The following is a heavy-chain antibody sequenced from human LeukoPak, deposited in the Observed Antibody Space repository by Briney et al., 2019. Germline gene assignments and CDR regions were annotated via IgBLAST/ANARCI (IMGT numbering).Heavy chain of an antibody. CDR2: IDYSGNT. J-gene: IGHJ4*02. V-gene: IGHV4-59*01. CDR1: GGSFSSYY. Sequence: SETLSLTCTVSGGSFSSYYWTWIRQPPGKGLGWIGYIDYSGNTNYSPSLKSRVTISVDTSMNQFSLKLRFLTAADTAVYYCARVGSWYYFDYWGQGTLVTVSS. CDR3: ARVGSWYYFDY. D-gene: IGHD6-13*01.